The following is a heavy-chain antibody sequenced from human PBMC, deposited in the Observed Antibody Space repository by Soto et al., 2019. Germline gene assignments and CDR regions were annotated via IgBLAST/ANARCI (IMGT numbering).Heavy chain of an antibody. CDR2: ISYDGSNK. CDR3: AIPAGGMDV. J-gene: IGHJ6*02. V-gene: IGHV3-30-3*01. Sequence: QVQLVESGGGVVQPGRSLRLSCAASGFTFSSYAMHWVRQAPGKGLEWVAVISYDGSNKYYADSVKGRFTISRDNSKNTLYLQMNSLRAEDTAGDYCAIPAGGMDVWCQGTTVTVSS. CDR1: GFTFSSYA.